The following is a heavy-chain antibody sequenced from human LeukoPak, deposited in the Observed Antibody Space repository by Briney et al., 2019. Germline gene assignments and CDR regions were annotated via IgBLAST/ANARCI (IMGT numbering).Heavy chain of an antibody. CDR3: ASGKYYYDSSGYYYFDY. CDR2: IYYSGST. Sequence: SSETLSLTCTVSGGSISSSGSYWGWIRQPPGKGLEWIGTIYYSGSTYYNPSLRSRVTISVDRSKNQFSLKLSSVTAADTAVYYCASGKYYYDSSGYYYFDYWGQGTLVTVSS. CDR1: GGSISSSGSY. D-gene: IGHD3-22*01. J-gene: IGHJ4*02. V-gene: IGHV4-39*07.